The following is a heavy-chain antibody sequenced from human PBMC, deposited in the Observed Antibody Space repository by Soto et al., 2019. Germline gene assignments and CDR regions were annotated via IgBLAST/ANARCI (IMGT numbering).Heavy chain of an antibody. Sequence: GGSLRLSCAASGFTFSSYAMHWVRQAPGKGLEWVSVISYDGSNKYYADFVKGRFTISRDNSKNTLYLQMNTLSAEDTAVYYCARESEALDYWGQGTLVTVSS. V-gene: IGHV3-30-3*01. CDR2: ISYDGSNK. CDR3: ARESEALDY. CDR1: GFTFSSYA. J-gene: IGHJ4*02.